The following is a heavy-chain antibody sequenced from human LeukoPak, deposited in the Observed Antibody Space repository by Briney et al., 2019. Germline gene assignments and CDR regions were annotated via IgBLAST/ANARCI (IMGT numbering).Heavy chain of an antibody. V-gene: IGHV4-61*02. D-gene: IGHD3-22*01. Sequence: SQTLSLTCTLSGDFITSDTYSWSWIRQPAGMQLEWIGRIYTTGTTNYNPSLKSRVTISVDTSKNQFSLKLSSVTAADTAVYYCARRFYDSSGYYPTFDYWGQGTLVTVSS. CDR1: GDFITSDTYS. CDR2: IYTTGTT. CDR3: ARRFYDSSGYYPTFDY. J-gene: IGHJ4*02.